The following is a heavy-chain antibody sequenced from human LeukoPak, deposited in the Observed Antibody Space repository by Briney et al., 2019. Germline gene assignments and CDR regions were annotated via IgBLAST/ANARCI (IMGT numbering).Heavy chain of an antibody. Sequence: SQTLSLTCTVSGGSISSGGYYWSWIRQPPGKGLEWIGYIYHSGSTYYNPSLKSRVTISVDRSKNQFSLKLSSVTAADTAVYYCARGGMYYDILTGYYNVWYFDYWGQGTLVTVSS. J-gene: IGHJ4*02. CDR2: IYHSGST. V-gene: IGHV4-30-2*01. CDR3: ARGGMYYDILTGYYNVWYFDY. CDR1: GGSISSGGYY. D-gene: IGHD3-9*01.